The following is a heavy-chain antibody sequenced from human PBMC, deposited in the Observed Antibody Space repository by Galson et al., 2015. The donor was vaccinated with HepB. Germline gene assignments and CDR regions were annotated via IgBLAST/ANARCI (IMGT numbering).Heavy chain of an antibody. CDR2: IIPILGIA. J-gene: IGHJ3*02. CDR1: GGTFSSYA. CDR3: ASSDYYDSSGYYLDAFDI. D-gene: IGHD3-22*01. Sequence: SVKVSCKASGGTFSSYAISWVRQAPGQGLEWMGGIIPILGIANYAQKFQGRVTITADKSTSTAYMELSSLRSEDTAVYYCASSDYYDSSGYYLDAFDIWGQGTMVTVSS. V-gene: IGHV1-69*10.